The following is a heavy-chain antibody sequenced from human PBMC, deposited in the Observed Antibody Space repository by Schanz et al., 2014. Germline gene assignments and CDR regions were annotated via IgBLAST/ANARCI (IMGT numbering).Heavy chain of an antibody. J-gene: IGHJ4*02. V-gene: IGHV3-23*04. CDR1: GFTFSSYA. D-gene: IGHD6-13*01. CDR2: ISGSGGST. Sequence: EVQLVESGGGLVQPGGSLRLSCAASGFTFSSYAMSWVRQAPGKGLEWVSAISGSGGSTYYADSVKGRFTISRDNSKNLVVLQMNSLRVDDTAVYYCTKEDATALWYFEHWGQGTLVTVSS. CDR3: TKEDATALWYFEH.